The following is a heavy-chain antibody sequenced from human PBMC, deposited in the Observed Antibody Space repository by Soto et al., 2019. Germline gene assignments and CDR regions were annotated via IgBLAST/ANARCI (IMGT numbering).Heavy chain of an antibody. CDR1: GYTFTGYY. V-gene: IGHV1-2*02. D-gene: IGHD3-3*01. J-gene: IGHJ6*02. CDR2: INPNSGGT. CDR3: ASYFMERNYDFWSGYSDLTHYYYYGMDV. Sequence: QVQLVQSGAEVKKPGASVKVSCKASGYTFTGYYMHWVRQAPGQGLEWMGWINPNSGGTNYAQKFQGRVTMTRDTSISTAYMELSRLRSDDTAVYYCASYFMERNYDFWSGYSDLTHYYYYGMDVWGQGTTVTVSS.